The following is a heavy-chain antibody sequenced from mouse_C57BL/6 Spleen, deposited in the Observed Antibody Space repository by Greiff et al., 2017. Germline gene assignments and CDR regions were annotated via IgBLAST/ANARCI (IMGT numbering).Heavy chain of an antibody. J-gene: IGHJ2*01. Sequence: DVQLVESEGGLVQPGSSMKLSCTASGFTFSDYYMAWVRQVPEKGLEWVANINYDGSSTYYLDSLKSRFIISRDNAKNILYLQMSSLKSEDTATYYCAREGAGTYFDYWGQGTTLTVSS. CDR1: GFTFSDYY. D-gene: IGHD4-1*01. CDR3: AREGAGTYFDY. CDR2: INYDGSST. V-gene: IGHV5-16*01.